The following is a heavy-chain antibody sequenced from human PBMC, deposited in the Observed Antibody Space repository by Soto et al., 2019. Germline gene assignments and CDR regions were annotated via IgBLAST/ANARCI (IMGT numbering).Heavy chain of an antibody. CDR3: VRGMATIDY. D-gene: IGHD5-12*01. Sequence: SETLSLTCAVYGGSFSGYYWSWIRQPPGKGLEWIGEINHSGSTNYNPSLKSRVTISVDTSKNQFSLKLSSVTAADTAVYYCVRGMATIDYWGQGTLVTVSS. CDR1: GGSFSGYY. V-gene: IGHV4-34*01. CDR2: INHSGST. J-gene: IGHJ4*02.